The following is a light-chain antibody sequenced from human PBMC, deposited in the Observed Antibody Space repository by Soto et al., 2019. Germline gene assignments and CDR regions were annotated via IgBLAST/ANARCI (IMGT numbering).Light chain of an antibody. V-gene: IGKV1-39*01. CDR2: TAS. J-gene: IGKJ1*01. CDR3: QQSYSSTRT. Sequence: DIQMTQSPSPLSASVGDRVTITCRASQSISTYLNWYQQKPGKAPKLLIYTASTLQSGVPSRFSGSGSRTDFTLTISSLHPEDFATYYCQQSYSSTRTFGQGTKVEVK. CDR1: QSISTY.